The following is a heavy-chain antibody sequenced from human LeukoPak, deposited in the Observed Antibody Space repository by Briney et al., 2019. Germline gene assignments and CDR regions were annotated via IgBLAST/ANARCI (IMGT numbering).Heavy chain of an antibody. V-gene: IGHV3-30*02. CDR3: AKQYSSLYYFDY. J-gene: IGHJ4*02. D-gene: IGHD6-6*01. CDR2: IRYDGSNK. CDR1: GFTFSSYG. Sequence: PGGSLRLSCAASGFTFSSYGMHWVRQAPGKGLEWVAFIRYDGSNKYYADSVKGRFTISRDNSKNTLYLQMNSLRAEDTAVYYCAKQYSSLYYFDYWGQGTLVSVSS.